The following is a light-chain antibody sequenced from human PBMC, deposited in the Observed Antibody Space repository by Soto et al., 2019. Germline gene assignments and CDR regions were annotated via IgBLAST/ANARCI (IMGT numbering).Light chain of an antibody. J-gene: IGKJ3*01. Sequence: DIQMTQSPSSLSASVGDRVTVTCQASQDISNYLNWYQQKPGKAPKLLIYDASTLETGVPSRFSGSGSGTACTFTIISLQPEDIATYYCQQYDNLPPGGFTFGPGTKVDIK. CDR1: QDISNY. CDR3: QQYDNLPPGGFT. V-gene: IGKV1-33*01. CDR2: DAS.